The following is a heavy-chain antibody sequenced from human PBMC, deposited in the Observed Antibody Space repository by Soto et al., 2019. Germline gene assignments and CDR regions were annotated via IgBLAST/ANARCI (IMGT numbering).Heavy chain of an antibody. CDR2: IIPILGIA. V-gene: IGHV1-69*02. Sequence: QVQLVQSGAEVKKPGSSVKVSCKASGGTFSSYTISWVRQAPGQGLEWMGRIIPILGIANYAQKFQGRVTITADKSTSTAYMELSRLSSEDTAVYYCASLDRTMVRGVINPDYWGQGTLVTVSS. CDR3: ASLDRTMVRGVINPDY. CDR1: GGTFSSYT. D-gene: IGHD3-10*01. J-gene: IGHJ4*02.